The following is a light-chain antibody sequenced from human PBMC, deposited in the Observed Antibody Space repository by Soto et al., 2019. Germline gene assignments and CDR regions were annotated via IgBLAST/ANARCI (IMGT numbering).Light chain of an antibody. Sequence: QSVLTQPPSVSGAPGQRVTISCTGSSSNIVAIYDVHWYQQLPGTAPKLLIYGNTNRPSGVPDRFSGSKSGTSASLAITGLQAEDEADYYCQSYDSSLSGWVSGGGTKVTVL. CDR3: QSYDSSLSGWV. CDR1: SSNIVAIYD. CDR2: GNT. V-gene: IGLV1-40*01. J-gene: IGLJ3*02.